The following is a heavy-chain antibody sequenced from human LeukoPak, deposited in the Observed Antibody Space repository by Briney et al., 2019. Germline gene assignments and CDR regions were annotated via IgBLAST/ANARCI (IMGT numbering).Heavy chain of an antibody. CDR3: ARTPYGTRFDY. CDR2: VYYSGST. CDR1: GDSISHNY. V-gene: IGHV4-59*01. D-gene: IGHD2-15*01. J-gene: IGHJ4*02. Sequence: SETLSLTCNVSGDSISHNYWSWIRQPPEEGLEWIGYVYYSGSTKYNPSLKSRVTMSVDTSKNQITLNLRSVTAADTAVYYCARTPYGTRFDYWGQGTLVTVSS.